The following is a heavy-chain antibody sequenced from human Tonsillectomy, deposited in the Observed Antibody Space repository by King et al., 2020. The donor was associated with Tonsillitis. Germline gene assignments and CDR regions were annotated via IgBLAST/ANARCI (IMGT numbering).Heavy chain of an antibody. CDR2: ISSSSRYT. Sequence: VQLVESGGGLVQPGGSLRLSCVASGVTFNDYYMSWIRQAPGKGLEWLSYISSSSRYTNYADSVKGRFTISRDKAKNSLYLQMNSLKAEDTAVYYCATTYSSSYYFDYWGQGTLVTVSS. CDR1: GVTFNDYY. J-gene: IGHJ4*02. V-gene: IGHV3-11*05. D-gene: IGHD6-6*01. CDR3: ATTYSSSYYFDY.